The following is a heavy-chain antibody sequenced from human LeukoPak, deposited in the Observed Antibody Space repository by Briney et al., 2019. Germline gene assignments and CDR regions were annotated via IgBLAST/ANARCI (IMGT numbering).Heavy chain of an antibody. CDR3: TGIAAAGTDYYGLDV. CDR2: ISWNSGRL. D-gene: IGHD6-13*01. J-gene: IGHJ6*02. V-gene: IGHV3-9*01. Sequence: GGSLRLSCAASGFTFDDYAMQWVRQAPGKGLEWVSGISWNSGRLGYADSVKGRFTISRDNAKNSLYLQMSDLRAEDTALYYCTGIAAAGTDYYGLDVWGQGTTVTVSS. CDR1: GFTFDDYA.